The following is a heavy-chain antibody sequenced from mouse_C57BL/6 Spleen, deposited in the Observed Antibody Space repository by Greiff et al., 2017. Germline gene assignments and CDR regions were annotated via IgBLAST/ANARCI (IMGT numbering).Heavy chain of an antibody. CDR3: ARGGNYEKYFDY. Sequence: EVQLVESGGDLVKPGGSLKLSCAASGFTFSSYGMSWVRQTPDKRLEWVATISSGGSYTYYPDSVKGRFTISRDNAKNTLYLHMSSLKSEDTAVYYCARGGNYEKYFDYWGQGTTLTVSS. D-gene: IGHD2-1*01. CDR2: ISSGGSYT. CDR1: GFTFSSYG. V-gene: IGHV5-6*01. J-gene: IGHJ2*01.